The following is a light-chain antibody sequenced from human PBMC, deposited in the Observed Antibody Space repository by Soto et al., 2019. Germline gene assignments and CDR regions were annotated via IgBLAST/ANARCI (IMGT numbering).Light chain of an antibody. V-gene: IGLV4-60*02. CDR3: ETWDFNTRV. Sequence: QSVLTQSSSASASLGSSVKLTCTLSSGHSSYIIAWHQQQPGKAPRYLMKLEGSGSYNKGSEVPDRFLGSSSGADRYLTISNLQFEDEADYYCETWDFNTRVFGGGTKLTVL. CDR2: LEGSGSY. J-gene: IGLJ3*02. CDR1: SGHSSYI.